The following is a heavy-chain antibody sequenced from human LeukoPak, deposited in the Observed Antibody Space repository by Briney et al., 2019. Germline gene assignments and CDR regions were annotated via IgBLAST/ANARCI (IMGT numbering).Heavy chain of an antibody. V-gene: IGHV3-53*01. CDR1: GFTVSSNY. D-gene: IGHD3-22*01. CDR3: ARGRDLYDSSGYYSETTTYYYYYYMDV. Sequence: GGSLRLSCAASGFTVSSNYMSWVRQAPGKGLEWVSVICSGGSTYYADSVKGRFTISRDSSKNTLYLQMNSLRAEDTAVYYCARGRDLYDSSGYYSETTTYYYYYYMDVWGKGTTVTVSS. CDR2: ICSGGST. J-gene: IGHJ6*03.